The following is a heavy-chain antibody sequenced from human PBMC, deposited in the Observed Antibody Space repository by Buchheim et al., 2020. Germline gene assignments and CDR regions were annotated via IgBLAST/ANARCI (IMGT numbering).Heavy chain of an antibody. CDR3: ARGDCSSTSCHYYYGMDV. J-gene: IGHJ6*02. CDR1: GFTFSSYS. CDR2: ISSSSSTI. D-gene: IGHD2-2*01. V-gene: IGHV3-48*01. Sequence: EVQLVESGGGLVQPGGSLRLSCAASGFTFSSYSMNWVRQAPGKGLEWVSYISSSSSTIYYADSVKGRFTISRDNAKNSLYLQMNSLRAEDTAVYYCARGDCSSTSCHYYYGMDVWGQGTT.